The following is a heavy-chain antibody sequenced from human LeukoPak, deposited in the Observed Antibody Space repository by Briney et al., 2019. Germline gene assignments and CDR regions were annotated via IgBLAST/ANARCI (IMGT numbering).Heavy chain of an antibody. CDR1: DGSISSHY. CDR2: IYYGGSI. CDR3: ARHYGP. Sequence: SETLSLTCTVSDGSISSHYWSWIRQPPGKGLEWIGHIYYGGSINYNPSLKSRVTISVDTSKNQFSLKLNSVTAADTAVYYCARHYGPWGQGTLVTVSS. V-gene: IGHV4-59*08. J-gene: IGHJ5*02. D-gene: IGHD3-10*01.